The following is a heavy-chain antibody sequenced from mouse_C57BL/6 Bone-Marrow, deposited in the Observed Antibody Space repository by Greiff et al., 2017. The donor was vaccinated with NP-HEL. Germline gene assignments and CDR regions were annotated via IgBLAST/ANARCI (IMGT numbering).Heavy chain of an antibody. CDR3: AREGNPLITTVVADY. V-gene: IGHV5-4*01. CDR2: ISDGGSYT. D-gene: IGHD1-1*01. Sequence: EVQLVESGGGLVKPGGSLKLSCAASGFTFSSYAMSWVRQTPEKRLEWVATISDGGSYTYYPDNVKGRFTISRDNAKNNLYLQMSHLKSEDTAMYYCAREGNPLITTVVADYWGQGTTLTVSS. J-gene: IGHJ2*01. CDR1: GFTFSSYA.